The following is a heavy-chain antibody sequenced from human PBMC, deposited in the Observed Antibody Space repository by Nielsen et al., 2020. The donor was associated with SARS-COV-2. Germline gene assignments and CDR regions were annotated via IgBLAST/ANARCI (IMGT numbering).Heavy chain of an antibody. V-gene: IGHV1-69*04. D-gene: IGHD1-26*01. CDR3: AKGSPEVGAPHYYSMDV. CDR2: IIPILGIA. CDR1: GGTFSSYA. Sequence: SVKVSCKASGGTFSSYAISWVRQAPGQGLEWMGRIIPILGIANYAQKFQGRVTITADKSTSTAYMELSSLRSEDTAVYYCAKGSPEVGAPHYYSMDVWGQGTTVTVSS. J-gene: IGHJ6*02.